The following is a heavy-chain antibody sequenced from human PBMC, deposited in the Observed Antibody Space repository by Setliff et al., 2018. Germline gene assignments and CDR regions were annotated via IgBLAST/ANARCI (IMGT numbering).Heavy chain of an antibody. CDR1: GYPINTHY. CDR3: ASGGAGFFTSGR. D-gene: IGHD3-3*01. V-gene: IGHV4-4*08. Sequence: SETLSLTCTVSGYPINTHYWSWIRQSPGKGLEWIGYFNISGNVRSVNYNPSLKSRVTISVDASKNQFSLKLNSVTAADTAVYYCASGGAGFFTSGRWGQGTLVTVSS. CDR2: FNISGNVRSV. J-gene: IGHJ4*02.